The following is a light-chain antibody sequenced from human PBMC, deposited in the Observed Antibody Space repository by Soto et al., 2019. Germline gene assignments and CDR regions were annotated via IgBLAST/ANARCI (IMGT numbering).Light chain of an antibody. Sequence: QSALTQPASVSGSPGQSITISCTGTSSDVGSYNLVSWYQHHPGRAPKLMIYEGNKRPSGVSNRFSGSKSGNTASLTISGLQAEDEADYYCCSYAGSSTYVLFGGGTKL. CDR2: EGN. V-gene: IGLV2-23*01. J-gene: IGLJ2*01. CDR3: CSYAGSSTYVL. CDR1: SSDVGSYNL.